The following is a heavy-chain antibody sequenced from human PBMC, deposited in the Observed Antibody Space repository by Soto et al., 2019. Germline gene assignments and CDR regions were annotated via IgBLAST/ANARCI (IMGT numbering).Heavy chain of an antibody. CDR3: VRESPNRLPQSHFNH. CDR2: IDSASSYI. V-gene: IGHV3-21*01. J-gene: IGHJ4*02. CDR1: GFKFRSHR. D-gene: IGHD2-2*01. Sequence: EVQVVESGGGLVKAGGSLRLSCVASGFKFRSHRMNWVRQAPGKGLEWLSYIDSASSYIFYEDSLRGRFTISIDNAKNSLFLQMNSLRAEDMAGNYCVRESPNRLPQSHFNHWGKGTLVTVTS.